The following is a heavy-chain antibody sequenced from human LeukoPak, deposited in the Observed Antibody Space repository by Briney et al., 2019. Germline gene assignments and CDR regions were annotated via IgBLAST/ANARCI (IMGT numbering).Heavy chain of an antibody. CDR1: GYSISSGYY. CDR2: IDHSGST. J-gene: IGHJ4*02. CDR3: ARHDHIVVVPAAPGFDY. D-gene: IGHD2-2*01. V-gene: IGHV4-38-2*01. Sequence: SETLSLTCAVSGYSISSGYYWGWIRQPPGKGLEWIGSIDHSGSTYYNPSLKSRVTISVDTSKNQFSLKLSSVTAADTAVYYCARHDHIVVVPAAPGFDYWGQGTLVTVSS.